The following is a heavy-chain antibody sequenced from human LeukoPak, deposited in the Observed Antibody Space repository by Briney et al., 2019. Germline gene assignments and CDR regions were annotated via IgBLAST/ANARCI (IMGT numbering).Heavy chain of an antibody. CDR3: ARERYGDFDY. Sequence: SETLSLTCTVSGGSISSYYWSWIRQPPGKGLEWIGYIYYSGSTNHNPSLKSRGTISVDTSKNQFSLKLSAVTAADTAVYYCARERYGDFDYWGQGTLVTVSS. CDR2: IYYSGST. CDR1: GGSISSYY. J-gene: IGHJ4*02. V-gene: IGHV4-59*01. D-gene: IGHD4-17*01.